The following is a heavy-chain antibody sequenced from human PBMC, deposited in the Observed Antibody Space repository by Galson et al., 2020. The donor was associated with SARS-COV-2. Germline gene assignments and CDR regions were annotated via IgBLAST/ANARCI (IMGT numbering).Heavy chain of an antibody. Sequence: ASVKVSCKASGYTFTSYILQWVRQAPGQRLEWMGWINAGNGNTKYSQNFQGRVTITRDTSASTAYMELSSLRSEDMGVYYCARAISGATHFDPWGQGTLVTVSS. D-gene: IGHD1-26*01. CDR3: ARAISGATHFDP. CDR1: GYTFTSYI. J-gene: IGHJ5*02. CDR2: INAGNGNT. V-gene: IGHV1-3*01.